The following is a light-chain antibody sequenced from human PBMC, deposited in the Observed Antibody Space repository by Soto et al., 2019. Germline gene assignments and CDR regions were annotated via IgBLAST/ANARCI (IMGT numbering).Light chain of an antibody. V-gene: IGKV1-5*01. J-gene: IGKJ1*01. Sequence: DIQMPQSPSTLSASVGDRVAITCRASQSIIFWLAWYQQKPGKAPEALIYGASSLESGVPSRFSGSGSGTEFTLTISSLQPDDFATYYCQQYNNYPWTFGQGTKVDI. CDR3: QQYNNYPWT. CDR1: QSIIFW. CDR2: GAS.